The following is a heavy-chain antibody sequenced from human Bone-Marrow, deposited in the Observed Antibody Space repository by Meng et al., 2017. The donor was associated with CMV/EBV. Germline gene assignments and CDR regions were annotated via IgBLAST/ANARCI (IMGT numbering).Heavy chain of an antibody. CDR2: IYDSGST. V-gene: IGHV4-31*03. Sequence: HTLALTFTVPGDSISSGGYYWTWIRQHPGKGLESIGYIYDSGSTYYNPSLQSRFTISLDTSKNQFSLKLSSVTAADTAVYYCASPNYWGQGTLVTVSS. CDR3: ASPNY. J-gene: IGHJ4*02. CDR1: GDSISSGGYY.